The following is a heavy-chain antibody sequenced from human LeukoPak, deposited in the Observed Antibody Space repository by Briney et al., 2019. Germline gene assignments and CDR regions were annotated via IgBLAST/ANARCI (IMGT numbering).Heavy chain of an antibody. D-gene: IGHD6-13*01. CDR1: GGTFSSYA. CDR3: ATSSRTYSSTDY. Sequence: SVKVSCKASGGTFSSYAISWVRQAPGQGLEWMGWIIPILGSANYAQSFQGRVTMTADESTSTAYMELSSLRSEDTAVYYCATSSRTYSSTDYWGQGTLVTVSS. CDR2: IIPILGSA. V-gene: IGHV1-69*11. J-gene: IGHJ4*02.